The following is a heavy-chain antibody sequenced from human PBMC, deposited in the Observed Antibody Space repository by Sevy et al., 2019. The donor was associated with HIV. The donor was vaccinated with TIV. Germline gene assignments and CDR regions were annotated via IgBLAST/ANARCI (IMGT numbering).Heavy chain of an antibody. V-gene: IGHV4-39*01. CDR1: GASISSSGYY. CDR3: AGPILTYNNGWSYYDY. Sequence: SETLSLTCTVSGASISSSGYYWGWIRQPPGKGLEWIASINYSGIRFYNPSLKSRITISADMSKNQFSLDLNSVTAADTAIYYCAGPILTYNNGWSYYDYWGQGTVVTVSS. J-gene: IGHJ4*02. D-gene: IGHD6-19*01. CDR2: INYSGIR.